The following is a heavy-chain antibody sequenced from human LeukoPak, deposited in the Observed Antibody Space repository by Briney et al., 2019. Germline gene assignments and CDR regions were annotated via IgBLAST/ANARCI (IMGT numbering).Heavy chain of an antibody. CDR1: GGSFSGYY. J-gene: IGHJ3*02. D-gene: IGHD5-18*01. CDR3: ARGPYTAKTPWYAFDI. V-gene: IGHV4-34*01. CDR2: INHSGST. Sequence: SETLSLTCAVYGGSFSGYYWSWIRQPPGKGLEWIGEINHSGSTNYNPSLKSRVTISVDTSKNQFSLKLSSVTAADTAVYYCARGPYTAKTPWYAFDIWGQGTMVTVSS.